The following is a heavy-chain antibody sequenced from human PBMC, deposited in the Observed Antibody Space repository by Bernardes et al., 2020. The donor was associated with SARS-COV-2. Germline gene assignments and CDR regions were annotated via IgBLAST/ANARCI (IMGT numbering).Heavy chain of an antibody. CDR1: SGSINSGSYY. D-gene: IGHD3-9*01. CDR2: VYTTGVT. J-gene: IGHJ4*02. Sequence: SEPLSLTCTVSSGSINSGSYYWSWLLQPAGKGLEWIGRVYTTGVTNYNPSLKSRVTISVDASKDQFSLRLTSVTAADTAVYYCARNPYDILTGHSYHLDYWGQGTLVTVSS. CDR3: ARNPYDILTGHSYHLDY. V-gene: IGHV4-61*02.